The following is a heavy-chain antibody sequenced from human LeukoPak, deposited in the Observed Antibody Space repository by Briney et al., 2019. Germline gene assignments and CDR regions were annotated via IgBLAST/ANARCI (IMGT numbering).Heavy chain of an antibody. J-gene: IGHJ3*02. V-gene: IGHV3-53*01. D-gene: IGHD2-15*01. CDR3: ARDLISGGMRAFDI. Sequence: RTGGSLRLSCAGSGFTGSSNYMSWVRQAPGKGLEWVSVIYSGGSTYYADSVKGRFTNSRDNSKNTLYLQMNSLRAEDTAVYYCARDLISGGMRAFDIWGQGTMVTVSS. CDR2: IYSGGST. CDR1: GFTGSSNY.